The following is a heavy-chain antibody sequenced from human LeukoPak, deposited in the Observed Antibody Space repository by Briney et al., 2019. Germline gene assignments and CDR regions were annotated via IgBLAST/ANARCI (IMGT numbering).Heavy chain of an antibody. CDR2: IYYSGST. J-gene: IGHJ4*02. V-gene: IGHV4-31*03. CDR3: ARGLSVSYFDY. D-gene: IGHD3-16*01. CDR1: GGSISSGGYY. Sequence: SETLSLTCTVSGGSISSGGYYWSWLRQHPGKGLEWIGYIYYSGSTYYNPSLKSRVTISVDTSKNQFSLKLSSVTAADTAVYYCARGLSVSYFDYWGQGTLVTVSS.